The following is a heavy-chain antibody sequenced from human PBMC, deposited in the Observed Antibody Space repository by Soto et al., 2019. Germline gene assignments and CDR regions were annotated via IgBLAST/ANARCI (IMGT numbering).Heavy chain of an antibody. CDR2: VNQDGSEK. D-gene: IGHD1-26*01. CDR3: SGGVGEAF. Sequence: EVHLVESGGGLVQTGGSLRLSCAISESTVRRDWMNWVRQAPGKGLEWVAHVNQDGSEKYYVDSVKGRFTISRDNANNLLYLQMSSRRAGDTAVYSCSGGVGEAFWGQGTLVTVSS. J-gene: IGHJ4*02. CDR1: ESTVRRDW. V-gene: IGHV3-7*04.